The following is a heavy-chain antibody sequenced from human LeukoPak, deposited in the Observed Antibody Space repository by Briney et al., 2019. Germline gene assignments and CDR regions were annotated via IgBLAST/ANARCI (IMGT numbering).Heavy chain of an antibody. D-gene: IGHD1-26*01. CDR3: ARGPKEWELLWYFDL. J-gene: IGHJ2*01. Sequence: SETLSLTCAVYGGSFSGYYWSWIRQPPGKGLEWIGEINHSGSTNYNPSLKCRVTISVDTSKNQFSLKLSSVTAADTAVYYCARGPKEWELLWYFDLWGRGTLVTVSS. CDR1: GGSFSGYY. V-gene: IGHV4-34*01. CDR2: INHSGST.